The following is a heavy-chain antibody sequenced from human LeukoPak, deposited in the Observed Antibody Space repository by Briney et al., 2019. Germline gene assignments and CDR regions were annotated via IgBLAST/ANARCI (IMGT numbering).Heavy chain of an antibody. V-gene: IGHV4-59*08. CDR1: GGSISSYY. J-gene: IGHJ4*02. D-gene: IGHD3-22*01. CDR3: ARHDSSGYYYVY. CDR2: IYSSGST. Sequence: SETLSLTCTVSGGSISSYYWSWIRQPPGKGLEWIGYIYSSGSTNYNPSLKGRATISVDTSKNQFPLKLSSVTAADTAVYYCARHDSSGYYYVYWGQGTLVTVSS.